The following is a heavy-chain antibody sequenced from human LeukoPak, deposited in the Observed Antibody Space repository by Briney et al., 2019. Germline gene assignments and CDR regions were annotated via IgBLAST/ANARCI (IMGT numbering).Heavy chain of an antibody. CDR2: ITVYNGHT. CDR3: ARRYSTGDFDY. CDR1: GYTFNSYG. D-gene: IGHD5-18*01. Sequence: ASLKVSCKASGYTFNSYGITWVRQAPGQGVEWMGRITVYNGHTNYAQKFQGRVTMTTDTSTSTAFLELTSLRSDDTAVYYCARRYSTGDFDYWGQGTLITVSS. V-gene: IGHV1-18*01. J-gene: IGHJ4*02.